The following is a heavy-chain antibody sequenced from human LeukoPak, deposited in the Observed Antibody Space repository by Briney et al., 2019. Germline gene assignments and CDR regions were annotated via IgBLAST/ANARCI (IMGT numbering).Heavy chain of an antibody. D-gene: IGHD3-22*01. CDR2: ISGNSGST. Sequence: PGGSLRLSCAASGFTFSNYEMNWVRQAPGKGLEWVSSISGNSGSTYYADSVKGRFTIPRDNSRDTLYLLMNSLRVEDTAVYYCAKGADIWGYYYDSSGFYYFDYWGPGTLVTVSS. CDR1: GFTFSNYE. J-gene: IGHJ4*02. V-gene: IGHV3-23*01. CDR3: AKGADIWGYYYDSSGFYYFDY.